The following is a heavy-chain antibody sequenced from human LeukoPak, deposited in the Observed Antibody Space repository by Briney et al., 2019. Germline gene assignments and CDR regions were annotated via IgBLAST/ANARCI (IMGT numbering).Heavy chain of an antibody. CDR2: IIPTLGIA. J-gene: IGHJ3*02. D-gene: IGHD3-10*01. CDR1: GGTFSSYA. CDR3: ARDPLGAADAFDI. Sequence: SVKVSCKASGGTFSSYAISWVRQAPGQGLEWMGRIIPTLGIANYAQKFQGRVTITADKSTSTAYMELSCLRSEDTAVYYCARDPLGAADAFDIWGQGTRVTVSS. V-gene: IGHV1-69*04.